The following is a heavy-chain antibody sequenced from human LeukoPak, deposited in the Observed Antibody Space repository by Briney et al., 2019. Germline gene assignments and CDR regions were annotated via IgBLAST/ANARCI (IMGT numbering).Heavy chain of an antibody. CDR2: VYYIGST. CDR3: ARDRQIRGATHFDL. J-gene: IGHJ2*01. CDR1: GGSISSYY. Sequence: PSETLSLTCTVSGGSISSYYWSWIRQPPGKGLEWIGYVYYIGSTDYNPSLKSRLTISVDNSMNQFSLKLSSVTAADTAVYYCARDRQIRGATHFDLWGRGTLVTVSS. D-gene: IGHD1-26*01. V-gene: IGHV4-59*12.